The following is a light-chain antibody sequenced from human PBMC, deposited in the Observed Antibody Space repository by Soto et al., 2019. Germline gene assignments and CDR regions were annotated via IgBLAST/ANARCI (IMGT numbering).Light chain of an antibody. CDR3: SSYTSSSTLAV. CDR2: DVS. V-gene: IGLV2-14*01. J-gene: IGLJ2*01. Sequence: QSALTQPASVSGSPGQSITISCTGTSSDVGGYNYVSWYQQHPGKAPKLMIYDVSNRPSGVSNRFSGSNSGNSASLTISGLQAEDEADYYCSSYTSSSTLAVFGGGTKLTV. CDR1: SSDVGGYNY.